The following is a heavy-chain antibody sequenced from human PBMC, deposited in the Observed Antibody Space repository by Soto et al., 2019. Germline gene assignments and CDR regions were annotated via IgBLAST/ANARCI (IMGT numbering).Heavy chain of an antibody. CDR3: SIVPYDGPAYGMDV. V-gene: IGHV1-2*02. J-gene: IGHJ6*02. CDR2: ISPKSGSA. CDR1: GYLFTDYY. Sequence: ASVKFSCKASGYLFTDYYIHWVRQAPGQGLEWMGWISPKSGSANFAQSFEGMVSMTSDTSSTTAYMELRSLKSDDKAVYYCSIVPYDGPAYGMDVWGQGTTVTVSS. D-gene: IGHD5-12*01.